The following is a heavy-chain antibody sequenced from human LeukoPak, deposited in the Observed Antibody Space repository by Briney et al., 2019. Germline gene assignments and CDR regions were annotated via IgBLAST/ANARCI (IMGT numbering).Heavy chain of an antibody. CDR3: ARVHDDFWSGRNGAFDI. Sequence: KPSETLSLTCTVSGGSISSYYWSWIRQPPGKGLEWIGYIYYSGSTNYNPSLKRRVTISVATSKNQFSLKLSSVTAADTAVYYCARVHDDFWSGRNGAFDIWGQGTMVTVSS. J-gene: IGHJ3*02. D-gene: IGHD3-3*01. V-gene: IGHV4-59*08. CDR2: IYYSGST. CDR1: GGSISSYY.